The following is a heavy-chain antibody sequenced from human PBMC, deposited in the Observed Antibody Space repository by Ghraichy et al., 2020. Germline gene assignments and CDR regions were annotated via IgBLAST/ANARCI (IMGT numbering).Heavy chain of an antibody. CDR1: GFTFSSYA. CDR3: ANSPGSYYPVLYYFDY. V-gene: IGHV3-23*01. D-gene: IGHD1-26*01. J-gene: IGHJ4*02. CDR2: ISGSGGST. Sequence: GSLRLSCAASGFTFSSYAMSWVRQAPGKGLEWVSAISGSGGSTYYADSVKGRFTISRDNSKNTLYLQMNSLRAEDTAVYYCANSPGSYYPVLYYFDYWGQGTLVTVSS.